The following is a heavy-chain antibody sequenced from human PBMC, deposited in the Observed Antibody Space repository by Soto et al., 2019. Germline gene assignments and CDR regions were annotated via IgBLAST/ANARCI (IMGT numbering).Heavy chain of an antibody. J-gene: IGHJ4*02. CDR2: ISFDGSNK. Sequence: QVQLVESGGGVVQPGRSLRLSCAASGFTFSSSAMHWVRQAPGKGLEWVAVISFDGSNKYYAESVKGRFTISRDNSKNTLYLHMNSLRAEDTAVYYCARHKRDLRFLERSYYFDYRGQGTLVTVSS. CDR1: GFTFSSSA. CDR3: ARHKRDLRFLERSYYFDY. D-gene: IGHD3-3*01. V-gene: IGHV3-30-3*01.